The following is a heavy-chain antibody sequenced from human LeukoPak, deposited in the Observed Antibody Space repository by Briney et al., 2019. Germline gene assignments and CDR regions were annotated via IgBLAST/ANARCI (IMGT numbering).Heavy chain of an antibody. CDR3: ARWRCNRRNNSGRCARLYNFDY. V-gene: IGHV4-39*07. D-gene: IGHD1-1*01. CDR2: INESGGT. Sequence: KASETLSLTCTVSGGSISSSSYYWGWIRQPPGKGLGWIAEINESGGTNYNPSLKSRVTLSIDTSKSQFSLRLSSVTAADTAVYYCARWRCNRRNNSGRCARLYNFDYWGQGTLVTVSS. J-gene: IGHJ4*02. CDR1: GGSISSSSYY.